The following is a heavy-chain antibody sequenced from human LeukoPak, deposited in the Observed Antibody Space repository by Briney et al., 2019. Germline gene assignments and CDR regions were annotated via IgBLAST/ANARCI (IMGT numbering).Heavy chain of an antibody. CDR3: ARVRLGFGAYSDY. J-gene: IGHJ4*02. CDR1: GGSISSYY. V-gene: IGHV4-59*01. Sequence: PSETLSLTCTVSGGSISSYYWSWIRQPPGKGLEWIGYIYYSGSTNYNPSLKSRVTISVDTSKNQFSLKLSSVTAADTAVYYCARVRLGFGAYSDYWGQGTLVTVSS. CDR2: IYYSGST. D-gene: IGHD4/OR15-4a*01.